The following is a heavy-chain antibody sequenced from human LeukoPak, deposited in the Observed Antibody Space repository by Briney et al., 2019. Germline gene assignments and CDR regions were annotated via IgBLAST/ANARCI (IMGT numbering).Heavy chain of an antibody. V-gene: IGHV1-18*01. CDR2: ISAYNGNT. D-gene: IGHD3-3*01. J-gene: IGHJ6*02. Sequence: ASVKVSCKASGYTFTSYGISWVRQAPGQGLEWMGWISAYNGNTNYAQKLQGRVTITRDTSASTAYMELSSLRSEDTAVYYCARGAGITIFGVAPYGMDVWGQGTTVTVSS. CDR1: GYTFTSYG. CDR3: ARGAGITIFGVAPYGMDV.